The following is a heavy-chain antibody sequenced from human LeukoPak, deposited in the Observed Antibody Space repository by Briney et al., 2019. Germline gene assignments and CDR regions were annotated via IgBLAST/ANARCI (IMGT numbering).Heavy chain of an antibody. J-gene: IGHJ6*02. D-gene: IGHD3-3*01. CDR1: GGSISSGGYS. CDR3: ARSSDYDFWSGYPYYYGMDV. V-gene: IGHV4-30-2*01. CDR2: IYHSGST. Sequence: SETLSLTCAVSGGSISSGGYSWSWIRQPPGKGLVWVGYIYHSGSTYSNPSLKSRVTISVDRSKNQFSLKLSSVTAADTAVYYCARSSDYDFWSGYPYYYGMDVWGQGTTVTVSS.